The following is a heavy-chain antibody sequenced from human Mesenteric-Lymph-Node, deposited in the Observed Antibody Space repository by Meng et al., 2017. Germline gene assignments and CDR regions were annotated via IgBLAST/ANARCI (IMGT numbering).Heavy chain of an antibody. J-gene: IGHJ4*02. CDR3: ARAVGDMVIRFHFDY. V-gene: IGHV4-38-2*02. CDR1: GYSISSGYY. CDR2: IYHSGST. Sequence: GSLRLSCTVSGYSISSGYYWGWIRQPPGKGLEWIGSIYHSGSTYYNPSLKSRVTISVDTSKNQFSLKLSSVTAADTAVYYCARAVGDMVIRFHFDYWGQGTLVTVSS. D-gene: IGHD3-22*01.